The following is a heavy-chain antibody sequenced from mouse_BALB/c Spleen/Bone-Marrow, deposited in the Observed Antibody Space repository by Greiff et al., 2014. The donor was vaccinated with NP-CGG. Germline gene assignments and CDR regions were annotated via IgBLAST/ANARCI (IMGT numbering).Heavy chain of an antibody. CDR2: IRNKANGYTT. CDR1: GFTFTDYY. D-gene: IGHD4-1*01. V-gene: IGHV7-3*02. J-gene: IGHJ2*01. CDR3: ATGTGDY. Sequence: EVKLVESGGGLVQPGGSLRLSCATSGFTFTDYYMSWVRQPPGKALEWLGFIRNKANGYTTEYSASVKGRFTISRDNSQSILYLQMNTLRAEDSATYYCATGTGDYWGQGTTLTVSS.